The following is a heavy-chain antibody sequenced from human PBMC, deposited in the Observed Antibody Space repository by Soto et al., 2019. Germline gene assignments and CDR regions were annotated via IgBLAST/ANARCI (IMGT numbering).Heavy chain of an antibody. J-gene: IGHJ4*02. Sequence: ASVKVSCKASGYTFTGYYMHWVRQPPAQGVEWMGWINPNSGGTNYAQKFQGRVTMTRYTSINTAYMELSRLRFDDTAVYYCERVPARYDCSGYPRKAHYFDSWGQGTLVTVSS. CDR1: GYTFTGYY. CDR3: ERVPARYDCSGYPRKAHYFDS. V-gene: IGHV1-2*02. D-gene: IGHD3-22*01. CDR2: INPNSGGT.